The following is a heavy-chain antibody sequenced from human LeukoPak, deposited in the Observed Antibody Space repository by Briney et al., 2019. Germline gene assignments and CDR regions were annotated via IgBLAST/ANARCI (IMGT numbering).Heavy chain of an antibody. J-gene: IGHJ3*02. D-gene: IGHD4-17*01. CDR2: INHSGST. CDR3: ARLNFDSGDYDAFDI. Sequence: PSETLSLTCAVYGGSFSGYYWSWIRQPPGKGLEWIGEINHSGSTNYNPSLKSRVTISVDTSKNQFSLKLSSVTAADTAVYYCARLNFDSGDYDAFDIWGQGTMVTVSS. CDR1: GGSFSGYY. V-gene: IGHV4-34*01.